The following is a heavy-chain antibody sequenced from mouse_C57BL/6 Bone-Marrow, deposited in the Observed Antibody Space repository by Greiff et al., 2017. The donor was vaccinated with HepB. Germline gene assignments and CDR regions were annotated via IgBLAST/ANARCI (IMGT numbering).Heavy chain of an antibody. V-gene: IGHV1-55*01. CDR3: ARWRRRGHWYFDV. CDR1: GYTFTSYW. Sequence: QVQLQQPGAELVKPGASVKMSCKASGYTFTSYWITWVKQRPGQGLEWIGDIYPGSGSTDYNEKFKSKATLTVGTSSSTAYMKLCILTSADSAVYYCARWRRRGHWYFDVWGTGTTVTVSS. CDR2: IYPGSGST. J-gene: IGHJ1*03.